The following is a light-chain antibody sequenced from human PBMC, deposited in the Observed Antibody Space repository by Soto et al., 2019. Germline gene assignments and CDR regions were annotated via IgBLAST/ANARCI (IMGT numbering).Light chain of an antibody. Sequence: EIVMTQSPATLSVSPGERATLSCRASQSVGSHLAWYQQRPGQAPRLLIYGASYRATGVPARFSGSGSRTDVTLTINSLPSDDFAVDYCHHTFNSPPWTFGHGTKV. CDR1: QSVGSH. CDR2: GAS. J-gene: IGKJ1*01. CDR3: HHTFNSPPWT. V-gene: IGKV3-15*01.